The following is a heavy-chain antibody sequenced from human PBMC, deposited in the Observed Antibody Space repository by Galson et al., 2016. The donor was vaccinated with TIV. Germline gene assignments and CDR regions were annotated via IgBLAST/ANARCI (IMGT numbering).Heavy chain of an antibody. CDR1: GYTFTSFD. J-gene: IGHJ4*02. CDR3: ARGHYYDSSGYSFDF. CDR2: MSPSNGNT. Sequence: SVKVSCKASGYTFTSFDISWIRQAPGQGLEWMGWMSPSNGNTGYAQKFRGRITMTRHPSTTIAYMELSGLTSEDTAVYYCARGHYYDSSGYSFDFWGQGTLVTVSS. D-gene: IGHD3-22*01. V-gene: IGHV1-8*01.